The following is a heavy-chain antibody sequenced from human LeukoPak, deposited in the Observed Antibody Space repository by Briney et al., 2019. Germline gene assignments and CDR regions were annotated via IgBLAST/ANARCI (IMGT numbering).Heavy chain of an antibody. CDR2: IHYSGST. J-gene: IGHJ5*02. CDR1: GGSISSGGYY. V-gene: IGHV4-31*03. D-gene: IGHD1-1*01. Sequence: SQTLSLTCTVSGGSISSGGYYWSWIRQHPGKGLEWIGYIHYSGSTYYSPSLKSRVTISVDTSKNQFSLKLSSVTAADTAVYYCAREGTSGTHLNWFDPWGQGTLVTVSS. CDR3: AREGTSGTHLNWFDP.